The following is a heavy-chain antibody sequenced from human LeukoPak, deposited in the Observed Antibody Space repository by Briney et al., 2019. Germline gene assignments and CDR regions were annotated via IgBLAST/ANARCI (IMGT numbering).Heavy chain of an antibody. J-gene: IGHJ5*02. CDR2: ISGSGGST. V-gene: IGHV3-23*01. CDR1: EFTFSSYG. Sequence: GGSLRLSCAASEFTFSSYGMSWVRQAPGKGLEWVSSISGSGGSTYYADSVKGRFTISRDNSKNTLYLQMNSLRAEDTAVYYCAKDPSSSGYYPIWFDPWGQGTLVTVSS. D-gene: IGHD3-22*01. CDR3: AKDPSSSGYYPIWFDP.